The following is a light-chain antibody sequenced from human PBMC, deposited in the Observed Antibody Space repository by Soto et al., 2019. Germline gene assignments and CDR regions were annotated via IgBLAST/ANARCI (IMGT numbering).Light chain of an antibody. CDR2: EVS. CDR1: SSDVGGYNY. Sequence: QSVLAQHPSASGSPGQSVTIACTGTSSDVGGYNYVSWYQEHPGKAPKVIIYEVSKRPSGVPDRFSGYKSGNTASLTVSGLQAEDEADYYCCSYAGSNTFAFGTGTKVTVL. V-gene: IGLV2-8*01. J-gene: IGLJ1*01. CDR3: CSYAGSNTFA.